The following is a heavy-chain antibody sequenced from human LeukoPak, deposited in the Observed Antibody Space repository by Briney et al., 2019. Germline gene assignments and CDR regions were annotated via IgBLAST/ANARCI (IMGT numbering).Heavy chain of an antibody. D-gene: IGHD3-10*01. CDR1: GFTFSSYW. CDR2: INRDGGST. Sequence: GGSLRLSCAASGFTFSSYWMHWVRQAPGKGLVWVSRINRDGGSTSYADSVKGRFTISRDNAKNTLYLQMNSLRAEDTAVYYCAREGEKVLYRGERYYYYYYMDVWGKGTTVTVSS. V-gene: IGHV3-74*01. CDR3: AREGEKVLYRGERYYYYYYMDV. J-gene: IGHJ6*03.